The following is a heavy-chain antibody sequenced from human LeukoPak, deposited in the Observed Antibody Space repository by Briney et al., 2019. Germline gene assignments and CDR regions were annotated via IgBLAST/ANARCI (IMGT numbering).Heavy chain of an antibody. J-gene: IGHJ4*02. D-gene: IGHD3-10*01. V-gene: IGHV3-30-3*01. CDR3: AREYYYGSGSYRPFDY. CDR2: ISYDGSNK. CDR1: GFTFSGSA. Sequence: PGGSLRLSCAASGFTFSGSAMSWVRQAPGKGLEWVAVISYDGSNKYYADSVKGRFTISRDNSKNTLYLQMNSLRAEDTAVYYCAREYYYGSGSYRPFDYWGQGTLVTVSS.